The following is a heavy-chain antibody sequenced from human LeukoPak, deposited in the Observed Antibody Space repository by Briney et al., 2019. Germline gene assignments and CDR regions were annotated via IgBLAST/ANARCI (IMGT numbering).Heavy chain of an antibody. J-gene: IGHJ4*02. Sequence: GGSLRLSCAASGFTFSSYAMSWVRQAPGKGLEWVSAISGSGGSTYYADSVRGRFTISRDNSKNTLYLQMNSLRAEDTAVYYCARAVSYGDYYFDYWGQGTLVTVSS. V-gene: IGHV3-23*01. CDR1: GFTFSSYA. CDR3: ARAVSYGDYYFDY. CDR2: ISGSGGST. D-gene: IGHD4-17*01.